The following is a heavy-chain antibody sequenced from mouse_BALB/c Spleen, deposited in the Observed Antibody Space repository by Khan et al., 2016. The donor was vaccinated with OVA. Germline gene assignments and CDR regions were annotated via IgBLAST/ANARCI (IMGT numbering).Heavy chain of an antibody. CDR3: ARGGAAYDRNDGGAMEY. CDR1: GYTFTTAG. CDR2: INTHSGVP. Sequence: QIQLVQSGPELKKPGETVGISCKASGYTFTTAGIQWVQKMPGKGLKWIGWINTHSGVPKYAEDFKGRFAFSLEISVSTAYLQITNLKNEDTATYFWARGGAAYDRNDGGAMEYWGQGTSVTVSS. D-gene: IGHD2-14*01. J-gene: IGHJ4*01. V-gene: IGHV9-4*02.